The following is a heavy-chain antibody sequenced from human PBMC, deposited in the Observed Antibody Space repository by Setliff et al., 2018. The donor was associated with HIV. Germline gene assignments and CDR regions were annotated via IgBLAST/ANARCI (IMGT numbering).Heavy chain of an antibody. CDR3: ARLYHYGSGNYNDAFDI. J-gene: IGHJ3*02. D-gene: IGHD3-10*01. CDR1: GDSVSSRSYY. Sequence: PSETLSLTCTVSGDSVSSRSYYWSWIGQPPGKGLECIGTIFHSGGTYYNPSLKSRVTISVDTSKHQFPLRLSSVTAADTAVYYCARLYHYGSGNYNDAFDIWGQGTMVTVSS. CDR2: IFHSGGT. V-gene: IGHV4-39*06.